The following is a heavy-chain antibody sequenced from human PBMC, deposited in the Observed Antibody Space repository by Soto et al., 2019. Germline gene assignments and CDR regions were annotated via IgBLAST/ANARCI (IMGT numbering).Heavy chain of an antibody. CDR2: IYYSGST. CDR3: AGVFYDYVWGSYRYFDY. Sequence: PSETLSLTCTVSGGSISSSSYYWGWIRQPPGKGLEWIGSIYYSGSTYYNPSLKSRVTISVDTSKNQFSLKLSSVTAADTAAYYCAGVFYDYVWGSYRYFDYWGQGTLVTVSS. V-gene: IGHV4-39*01. D-gene: IGHD3-16*02. CDR1: GGSISSSSYY. J-gene: IGHJ4*02.